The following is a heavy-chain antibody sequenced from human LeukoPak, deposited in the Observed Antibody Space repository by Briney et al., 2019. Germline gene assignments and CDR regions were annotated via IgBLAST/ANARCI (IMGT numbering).Heavy chain of an antibody. D-gene: IGHD3-9*01. CDR1: GGSFSGYY. CDR2: INHLGST. V-gene: IGHV4-34*01. CDR3: ARGGYNIDWMKDAPDN. Sequence: SETLSLTCGVYGGSFSGYYYNWIRQSPGKGLEWIAEINHLGSTNYNPSLKSRVAISIYTSKSQFSLRLSSVTAADTAVYYCARGGYNIDWMKDAPDNWGQGTLVTVSS. J-gene: IGHJ4*02.